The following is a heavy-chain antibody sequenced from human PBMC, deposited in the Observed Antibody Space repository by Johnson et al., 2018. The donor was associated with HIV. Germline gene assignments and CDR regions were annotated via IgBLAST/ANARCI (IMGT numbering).Heavy chain of an antibody. CDR3: ARRCWELWTTQNAFDI. J-gene: IGHJ3*02. Sequence: VQLVESGGGVVRPGGSLRLSCAASGFIFDDYGMSWVRQAPGKGLEWVSGINWNGGSTGYADSVKGRFNNSRDNAKNSLFLQMNSLRAKDTAVYYCARRCWELWTTQNAFDIWGQGTMVTVSS. D-gene: IGHD1-26*01. CDR1: GFIFDDYG. V-gene: IGHV3-20*04. CDR2: INWNGGST.